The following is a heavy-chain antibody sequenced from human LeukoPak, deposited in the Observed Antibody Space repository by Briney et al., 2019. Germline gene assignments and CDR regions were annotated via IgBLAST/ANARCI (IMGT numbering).Heavy chain of an antibody. CDR1: GFTFSTYT. J-gene: IGHJ4*02. Sequence: GGSLRLSCAASGFTFSTYTMYWVRHPPGKGLEWVSIIGSSGGGIHYADSVKGRFTISRDNSKNALYLQMNSLRVEDTAVYYCAIDPDWGTHSWGQGVLVTVSS. CDR3: AIDPDWGTHS. D-gene: IGHD3-16*01. CDR2: IGSSGGGI. V-gene: IGHV3-23*01.